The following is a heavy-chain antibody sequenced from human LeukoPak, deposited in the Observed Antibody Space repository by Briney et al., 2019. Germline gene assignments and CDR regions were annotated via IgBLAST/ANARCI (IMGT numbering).Heavy chain of an antibody. V-gene: IGHV4-39*01. CDR2: IYYSGST. D-gene: IGHD2-21*01. J-gene: IGHJ4*02. Sequence: PSETLSLTCTVSGGSISSSSYYWGWIRQPPGKGLEWIGSIYYSGSTYYNPSLKSRVTISVDTSKNQFSLKLSSVTAADTAVYYCARSASGVVIALYYFDYWGQGTLVTVSS. CDR3: ARSASGVVIALYYFDY. CDR1: GGSISSSSYY.